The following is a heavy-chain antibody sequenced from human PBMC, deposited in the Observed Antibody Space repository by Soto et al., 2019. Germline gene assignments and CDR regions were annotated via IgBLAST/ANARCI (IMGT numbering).Heavy chain of an antibody. Sequence: ASVKVSCKASGYNFTGYYMHWVRQAPGQGLEWMGWINPNSGGTNYAQKFQGWVTMTRDTSISTAYMELSRLRSDDTAVYYCARGGRAAAGDAFDIWGQGTMVTVSS. CDR3: ARGGRAAAGDAFDI. CDR2: INPNSGGT. D-gene: IGHD6-25*01. V-gene: IGHV1-2*04. CDR1: GYNFTGYY. J-gene: IGHJ3*02.